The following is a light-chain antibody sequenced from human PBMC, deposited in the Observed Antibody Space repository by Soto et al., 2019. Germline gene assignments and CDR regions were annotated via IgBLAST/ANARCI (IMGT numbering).Light chain of an antibody. J-gene: IGKJ1*01. CDR2: DAS. CDR1: QSVGSS. Sequence: EIVLTQSPATLSLSPGEIATLSCRASQSVGSSLAWYQQKPGQAPRLLIYDASNRATGIPARFSGSGSGTEFTLTISSLQSEDFAVYYCQQYGSSYPWTFGQGTKVDIK. CDR3: QQYGSSYPWT. V-gene: IGKV3-11*01.